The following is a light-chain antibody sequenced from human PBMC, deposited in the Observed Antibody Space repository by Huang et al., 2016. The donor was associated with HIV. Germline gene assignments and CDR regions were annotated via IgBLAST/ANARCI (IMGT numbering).Light chain of an antibody. CDR1: QRVNSD. J-gene: IGKJ2*01. V-gene: IGKV3-11*01. CDR2: DAS. Sequence: EIVLTQSPATLSLSPGERATLFGRASQRVNSDLAWYQQKPGQAPRLLIYDASNRSTGIPARVRGSWSGTDFTLTISSLEPEDFVVYYCQQRSNWLYTFGQGTKLEIK. CDR3: QQRSNWLYT.